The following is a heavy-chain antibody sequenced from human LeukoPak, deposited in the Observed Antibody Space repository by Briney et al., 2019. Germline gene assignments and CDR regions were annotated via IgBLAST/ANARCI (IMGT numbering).Heavy chain of an antibody. V-gene: IGHV1-2*02. J-gene: IGHJ4*02. Sequence: GASVKVSCKASGYTFTGYYMHWVRQAPGQGLEWMGWINPNSGGTNYAQKFQGRVTMTRDTSISTACMELSRLRSDDTAVYYCARAYRGWLQFSPDYWGQGTLVTVSS. CDR2: INPNSGGT. D-gene: IGHD5-24*01. CDR1: GYTFTGYY. CDR3: ARAYRGWLQFSPDY.